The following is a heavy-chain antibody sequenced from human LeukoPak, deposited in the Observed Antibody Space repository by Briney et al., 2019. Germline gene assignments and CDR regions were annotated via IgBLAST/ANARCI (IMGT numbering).Heavy chain of an antibody. D-gene: IGHD3-10*01. V-gene: IGHV1-69*13. CDR3: ARDEGDTRVPGKNWFDP. Sequence: ASVKVSCKASGGTFSSYAISWVRQAPGQGLEWMGGIIPIFGTANYTQKFQGRVTITADESTSTAYMELSSLRSEDTAVYYCARDEGDTRVPGKNWFDPWGQGTLVTVSS. CDR2: IIPIFGTA. J-gene: IGHJ5*02. CDR1: GGTFSSYA.